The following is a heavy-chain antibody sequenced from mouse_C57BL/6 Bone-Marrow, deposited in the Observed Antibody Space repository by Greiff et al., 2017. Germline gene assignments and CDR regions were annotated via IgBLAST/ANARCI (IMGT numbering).Heavy chain of an antibody. V-gene: IGHV7-1*01. Sequence: EVKLMESGGGLVQSGRSLRLSCATSGFTFSDFYMEWVRQAPGKGLEWIAASRNKANDYTTEYSASVKGRFIVSRDTSQSILYLQMNALRAEDTAIYYCARDADVRSFWYFDVWGTGTTVTVSS. CDR1: GFTFSDFY. CDR3: ARDADVRSFWYFDV. CDR2: SRNKANDYTT. J-gene: IGHJ1*03.